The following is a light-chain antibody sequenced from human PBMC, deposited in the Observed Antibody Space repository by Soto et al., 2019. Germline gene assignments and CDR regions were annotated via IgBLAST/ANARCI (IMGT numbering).Light chain of an antibody. V-gene: IGKV1-9*01. CDR3: QQHITYPQT. CDR2: GAS. J-gene: IGKJ1*01. CDR1: QGVSTY. Sequence: DIQMTQSPSILSASVGARVTMTGRASQGVSTYLAWYQQKPGKAPKLLIYGASTLQSGVPSRFSSSGSGTEFALAISSLQPEDFATYYCQQHITYPQTFGQGTKVEIK.